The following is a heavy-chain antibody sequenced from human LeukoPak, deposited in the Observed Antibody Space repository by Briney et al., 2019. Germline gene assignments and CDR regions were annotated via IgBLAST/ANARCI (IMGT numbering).Heavy chain of an antibody. CDR3: ARHDFEYYFDY. J-gene: IGHJ4*02. D-gene: IGHD2-21*02. V-gene: IGHV4-59*08. Sequence: SETLSLTCTVSGGSISSYYWSWIRQPPGKGLEWIGYIYYSGSTNYNPSLKSRVTISVDTSKNRFSLKLSSVTAADTAVYYCARHDFEYYFDYWGQGTLVTVSS. CDR2: IYYSGST. CDR1: GGSISSYY.